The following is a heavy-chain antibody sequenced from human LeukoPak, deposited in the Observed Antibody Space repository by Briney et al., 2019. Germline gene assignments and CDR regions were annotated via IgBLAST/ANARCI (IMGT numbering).Heavy chain of an antibody. D-gene: IGHD1-1*01. CDR2: MNPNSGNT. CDR1: GYTFTSYD. V-gene: IGHV1-8*01. Sequence: GASVKVSCKASGYTFTSYDINWVRQATGQGLEWTGWMNPNSGNTGYAQKFQGSVTMTRNTSISTAYMELSSLRSEDTAVYYCARDISTTGGWFDPWGQGTLVTVSS. CDR3: ARDISTTGGWFDP. J-gene: IGHJ5*02.